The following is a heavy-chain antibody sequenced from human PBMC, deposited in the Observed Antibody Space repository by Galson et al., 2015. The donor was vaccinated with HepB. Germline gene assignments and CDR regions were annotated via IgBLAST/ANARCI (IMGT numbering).Heavy chain of an antibody. CDR2: VSYDGSIE. Sequence: SLRLSCAASGFIFSNYGMHWVRQAPGKGLEWVAVVSYDGSIESYGDSVKGRFTISRDNSKNTLYLQMNSLSVDDTAVYYCAKDPYSRSSHYYYHMDVWGKGTTVTVSS. V-gene: IGHV3-30*18. CDR1: GFIFSNYG. CDR3: AKDPYSRSSHYYYHMDV. J-gene: IGHJ6*03. D-gene: IGHD6-6*01.